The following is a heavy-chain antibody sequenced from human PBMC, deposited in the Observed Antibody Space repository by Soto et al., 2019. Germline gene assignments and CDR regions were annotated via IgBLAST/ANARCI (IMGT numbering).Heavy chain of an antibody. CDR3: ARYYYDSSGSISRYYYGMDV. Sequence: PGESLKISCKGSGYSFTSYWIGWVRQLPGKGLEWMGIIYPGDSDTRYSPSFQGQVTISADKSISTAYLQWSSLKASDTAMYYCARYYYDSSGSISRYYYGMDVWGQGTTVTVSS. CDR1: GYSFTSYW. V-gene: IGHV5-51*01. J-gene: IGHJ6*02. CDR2: IYPGDSDT. D-gene: IGHD3-22*01.